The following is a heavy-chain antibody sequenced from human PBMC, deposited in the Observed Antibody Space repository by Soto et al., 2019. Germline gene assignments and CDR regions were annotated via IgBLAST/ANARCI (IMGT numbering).Heavy chain of an antibody. D-gene: IGHD1-26*01. J-gene: IGHJ4*02. V-gene: IGHV3-21*01. CDR3: VREIVGASHYFDY. CDR2: ISSTSGYV. CDR1: GFTFSSYG. Sequence: PGGSLRLSCAASGFTFSSYGMNWVRQAPGRGLECVSSISSTSGYVYYADSVKGRFTISRDNAKDSMYLEMNSLRAEDTAMYYCVREIVGASHYFDYWGQGTLVTVSS.